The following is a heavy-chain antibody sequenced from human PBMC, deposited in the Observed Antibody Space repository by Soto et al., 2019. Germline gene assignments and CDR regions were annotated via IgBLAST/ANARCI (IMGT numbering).Heavy chain of an antibody. J-gene: IGHJ4*02. CDR2: ISDGGGRT. CDR1: GFIFRTFG. D-gene: IGHD3-10*01. V-gene: IGHV3-23*01. Sequence: GGSLSLSCAASGFIFRTFGMSWVRQAPGKGLEWVSSISDGGGRTYYADSVRGRFTISRDNSKNTLYLQMNSLGAEDTAIYYCAKDCLWFGRQTEDHWGQGILVTVSS. CDR3: AKDCLWFGRQTEDH.